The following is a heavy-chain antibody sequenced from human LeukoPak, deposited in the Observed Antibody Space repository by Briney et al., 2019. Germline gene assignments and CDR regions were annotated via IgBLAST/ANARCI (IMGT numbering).Heavy chain of an antibody. CDR1: GFTVSSNY. CDR2: IYSGGST. D-gene: IGHD2-21*01. Sequence: GGSLRLSCAASGFTVSSNYMSWVRQAPGKGLEWVSVIYSGGSTYYADSVKGRFTISRDNSKNTLYLQMNSLRAEDTAVYYCARVFPYLGGDDYWGQGTLVTVSS. J-gene: IGHJ4*02. V-gene: IGHV3-66*01. CDR3: ARVFPYLGGDDY.